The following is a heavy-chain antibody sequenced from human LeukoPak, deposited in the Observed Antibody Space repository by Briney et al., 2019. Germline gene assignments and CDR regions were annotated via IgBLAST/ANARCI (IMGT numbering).Heavy chain of an antibody. CDR1: GFTFSSYS. J-gene: IGHJ4*02. Sequence: GGSLRLSCAASGFTFSSYSMNWVRQAPGKGLEWVAIMEEYGSYIFYVDSVKGRFIISRDNARNSLYLQMNNLRAEDTAVYYCARPRGCGSARCNNFDSWGQGTLVTVSS. CDR2: MEEYGSYI. D-gene: IGHD2-2*01. V-gene: IGHV3-7*01. CDR3: ARPRGCGSARCNNFDS.